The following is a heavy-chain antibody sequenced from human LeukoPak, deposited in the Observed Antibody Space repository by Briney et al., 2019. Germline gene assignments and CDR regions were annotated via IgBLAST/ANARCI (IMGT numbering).Heavy chain of an antibody. CDR1: GFTFSDYY. Sequence: GGSLRLSCAASGFTFSDYYMSWIRQAPGKGLEWVSYISSSGSTIYYADSVKGRFTISRDNAKNSLYLQKNSLRAEDTAVYYCARDRNWAHTIWDAFDIWGQGTMVTVSS. J-gene: IGHJ3*02. CDR2: ISSSGSTI. D-gene: IGHD7-27*01. CDR3: ARDRNWAHTIWDAFDI. V-gene: IGHV3-11*01.